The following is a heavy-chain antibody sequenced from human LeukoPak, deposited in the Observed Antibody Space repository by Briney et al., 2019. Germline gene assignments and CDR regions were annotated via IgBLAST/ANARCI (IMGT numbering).Heavy chain of an antibody. CDR1: GFTFSSYA. Sequence: PGGSLRLSCAASGFTFSSYAMHWVRQAPGKGLEWVAVISYDGSNKYYADSVKGRFTISRDNSKNTLYLQMNSLRAEDTAVYYCASLSLRHYFDCWGQGTLVTVSS. CDR2: ISYDGSNK. J-gene: IGHJ4*02. CDR3: ASLSLRHYFDC. D-gene: IGHD3-16*02. V-gene: IGHV3-30*04.